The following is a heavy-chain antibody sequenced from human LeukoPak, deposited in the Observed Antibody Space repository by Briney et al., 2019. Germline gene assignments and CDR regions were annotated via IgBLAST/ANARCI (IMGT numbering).Heavy chain of an antibody. Sequence: GGPLRLSCAASGFTFSSYAMSWDRQAPGKGLEWVSAISGSGGSTYYADSVKGRFTISRDNSKNTLYLQMNSLRAEDTAVYYCAKDDIVVVVAATSFDYWGQGTLVTVSS. CDR3: AKDDIVVVVAATSFDY. CDR1: GFTFSSYA. CDR2: ISGSGGST. J-gene: IGHJ4*02. V-gene: IGHV3-23*01. D-gene: IGHD2-15*01.